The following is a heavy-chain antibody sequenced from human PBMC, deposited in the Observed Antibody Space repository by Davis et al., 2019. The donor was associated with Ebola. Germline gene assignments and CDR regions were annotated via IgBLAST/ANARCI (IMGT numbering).Heavy chain of an antibody. CDR2: IKQDGSEK. J-gene: IGHJ6*02. Sequence: GGSLRLSCAVSGLTFSTYRMSWVRQAPGKGPEWVAIIKQDGSEKDYVDSVKGRFTISRDNAKSSLFLHMNSLRAEDTAVYYCASGDGRGSSYDMDVWGQGTTVTVSS. D-gene: IGHD5-12*01. CDR1: GLTFSTYR. CDR3: ASGDGRGSSYDMDV. V-gene: IGHV3-7*03.